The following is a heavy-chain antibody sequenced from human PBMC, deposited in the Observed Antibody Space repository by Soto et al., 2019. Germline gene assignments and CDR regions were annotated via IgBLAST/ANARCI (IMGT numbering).Heavy chain of an antibody. CDR1: GYSFTSYW. V-gene: IGHV5-51*01. J-gene: IGHJ6*02. Sequence: GESLKISCKGSGYSFTSYWIGWVRQMPGKGLEWMGIIYPGDSDTRYSPSFQGQVTISADKSISTAYLQWSSLKASDTAMYYCARHGSSGWYINYYYGMDVWGQGTTGTVSS. CDR2: IYPGDSDT. D-gene: IGHD6-19*01. CDR3: ARHGSSGWYINYYYGMDV.